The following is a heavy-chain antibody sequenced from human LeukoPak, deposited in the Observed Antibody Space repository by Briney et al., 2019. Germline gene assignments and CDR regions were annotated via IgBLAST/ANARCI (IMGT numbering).Heavy chain of an antibody. J-gene: IGHJ5*02. V-gene: IGHV4-59*01. CDR3: AKSWRPRRWPDSFDP. CDR2: IYNSGST. CDR1: GGSFSGYY. D-gene: IGHD5-24*01. Sequence: SSETLSLTCGVYGGSFSGYYWSWIRQPPGKGLEWIGYIYNSGSTNHNPSLRSRVTISVDTSKNQFSLKLSSVTAADTAVYYCAKSWRPRRWPDSFDPWGQGTLVTVSS.